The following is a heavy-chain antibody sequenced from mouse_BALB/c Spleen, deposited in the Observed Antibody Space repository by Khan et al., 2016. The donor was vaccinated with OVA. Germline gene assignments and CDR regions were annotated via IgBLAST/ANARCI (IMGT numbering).Heavy chain of an antibody. CDR3: ARDRIDY. Sequence: QVQLQQSGAELAKPGASVKMSCKASGYTFSNYWIHWVKQRPGQGLEWIGYINPRSGYTYYNQTFNDKATLTTDKSSSTAYIQLSSLTSEDSAVYYCARDRIDYWGQGTTLTVSS. CDR1: GYTFSNYW. J-gene: IGHJ2*01. V-gene: IGHV1-7*01. CDR2: INPRSGYT.